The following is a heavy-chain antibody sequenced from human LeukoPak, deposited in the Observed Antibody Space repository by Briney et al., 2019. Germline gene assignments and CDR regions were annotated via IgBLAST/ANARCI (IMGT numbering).Heavy chain of an antibody. V-gene: IGHV4-59*01. CDR2: IYYGGST. J-gene: IGHJ4*02. D-gene: IGHD3-22*01. Sequence: SETLSLTCTVSGGSISSYYWSWIRQPPGKGLEWIGYIYYGGSTNYNPSLKSRVTISVDTSKNQFSLKLSSVTAADTAVYYCARGPGGDYYDSSGYYWWGQGTLVTVSS. CDR3: ARGPGGDYYDSSGYYW. CDR1: GGSISSYY.